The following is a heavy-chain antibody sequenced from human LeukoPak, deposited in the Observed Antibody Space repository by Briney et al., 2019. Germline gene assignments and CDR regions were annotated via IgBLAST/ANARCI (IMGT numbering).Heavy chain of an antibody. CDR3: ARGPLAGPTTYYFDY. Sequence: VASVKVSCKASGGTFSSYAISWVRQAPGQGLEWMGGIIPIFGTANYAQKFQGRVTITADESTSTAYMELSSLRAEDTAVYYCARGPLAGPTTYYFDYWGQGTLVTVSS. CDR2: IIPIFGTA. J-gene: IGHJ4*02. CDR1: GGTFSSYA. V-gene: IGHV1-69*13. D-gene: IGHD1-26*01.